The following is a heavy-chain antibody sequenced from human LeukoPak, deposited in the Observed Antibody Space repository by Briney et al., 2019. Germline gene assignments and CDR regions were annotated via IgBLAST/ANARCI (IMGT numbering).Heavy chain of an antibody. J-gene: IGHJ4*02. V-gene: IGHV4-31*03. CDR2: IYYSGST. D-gene: IGHD3-10*01. Sequence: SETLSLTCTVSGGSISSGGYYWSWIRQHPGKGLEWIGYIYYSGSTYYNPSLKSRVTISVDTSKNQFSLKLSSVTAADTAVYYCATGHLLWFGELFWGQGTLVTVSS. CDR1: GGSISSGGYY. CDR3: ATGHLLWFGELF.